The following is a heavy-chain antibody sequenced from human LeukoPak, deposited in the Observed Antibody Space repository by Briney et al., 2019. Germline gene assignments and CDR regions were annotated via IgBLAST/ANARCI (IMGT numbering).Heavy chain of an antibody. V-gene: IGHV4-38-2*01. CDR3: ARLGRDYYDSSGYYHY. CDR2: IYHSGST. Sequence: PSETPSLTCAVSGYSISSGYYWGWIRQPPGKGLEWIGSIYHSGSTYYNPSLKSRVTISVDTSKNQLSLKLSSVTAADTAVYYCARLGRDYYDSSGYYHYWGQGTLVTVSS. J-gene: IGHJ4*02. D-gene: IGHD3-22*01. CDR1: GYSISSGYY.